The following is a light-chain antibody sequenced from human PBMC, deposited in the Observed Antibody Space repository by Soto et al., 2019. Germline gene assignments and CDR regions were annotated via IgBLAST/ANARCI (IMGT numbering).Light chain of an antibody. Sequence: QSVLTQPPSASGTSGQRVTISCSGTSSNIETNNVNWYQQLPGTAPKLLIHGNDQRPSGIPDRFSGSKSGTSASLAISGLQSEDEADYHCAAWDDSLNAPVFGGGTKLTVL. CDR2: GND. J-gene: IGLJ3*02. CDR3: AAWDDSLNAPV. V-gene: IGLV1-44*01. CDR1: SSNIETNN.